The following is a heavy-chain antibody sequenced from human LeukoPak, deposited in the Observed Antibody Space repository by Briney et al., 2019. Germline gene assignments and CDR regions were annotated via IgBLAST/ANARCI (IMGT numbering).Heavy chain of an antibody. CDR3: ASTTPIAAAAYYYYYYMDV. CDR1: GYTFTGYY. Sequence: ASVKVSCKASGYTFTGYYMHWVRPAPGQGLAWMGWINPNSGGTNYAQKFQGRVTMTRDTSISTAYMELSRLRSDDTAVYYCASTTPIAAAAYYYYYYMDVWGKGTTVTVSS. D-gene: IGHD6-13*01. V-gene: IGHV1-2*02. CDR2: INPNSGGT. J-gene: IGHJ6*03.